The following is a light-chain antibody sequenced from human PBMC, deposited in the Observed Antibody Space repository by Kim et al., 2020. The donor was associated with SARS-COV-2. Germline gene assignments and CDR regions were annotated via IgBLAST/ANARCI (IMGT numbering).Light chain of an antibody. J-gene: IGKJ2*01. CDR1: QSLVHSNGNTY. Sequence: DVVLTQSPLSLPVTLGQPASISCRSSQSLVHSNGNTYLTWFQQRPGQSPRRLIYEVSKRDSGVPDRFSGSGSGTDFTLKISRLEADDVGVYYCMEGAHAFTFGQGTKLEI. CDR3: MEGAHAFT. CDR2: EVS. V-gene: IGKV2-30*02.